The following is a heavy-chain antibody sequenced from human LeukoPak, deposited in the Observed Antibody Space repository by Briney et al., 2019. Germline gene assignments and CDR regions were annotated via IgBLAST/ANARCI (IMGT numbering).Heavy chain of an antibody. J-gene: IGHJ5*02. CDR3: ARDNSVGDNAWWFDP. V-gene: IGHV1-2*02. CDR1: GYTFTGYY. CDR2: INPNSSGT. D-gene: IGHD1-26*01. Sequence: ASVKVSCKASGYTFTGYYIHWVRQAPGQGLEWMGWINPNSSGTNYAQKFQGRVTMTRDMSTSTDYMELSSLRSEDTAIYYCARDNSVGDNAWWFDPWGQGTLVTVSS.